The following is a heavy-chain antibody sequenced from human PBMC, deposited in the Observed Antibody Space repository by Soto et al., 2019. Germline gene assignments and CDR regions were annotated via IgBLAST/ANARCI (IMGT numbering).Heavy chain of an antibody. J-gene: IGHJ4*02. D-gene: IGHD5-12*01. CDR2: IDHSGTTI. Sequence: AGGSLRLSCAASGFIFSNYEMSWVRQAPGRGLEWVSYIDHSGTTIYYADSVKGRFTISRDNAKNSLFLQMNSLRAEDTAVYYCARGHIVATILDYWGQGTLVTISS. V-gene: IGHV3-48*03. CDR1: GFIFSNYE. CDR3: ARGHIVATILDY.